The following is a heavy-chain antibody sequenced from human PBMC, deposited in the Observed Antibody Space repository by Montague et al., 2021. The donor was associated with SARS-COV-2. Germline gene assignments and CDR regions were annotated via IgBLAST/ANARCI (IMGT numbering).Heavy chain of an antibody. CDR1: RASFSNYY. V-gene: IGHV4-34*01. CDR2: INQDGAP. CDR3: ARGRPVQGSFRHFDSISSGALDI. Sequence: SETLSLTCAVSRASFSNYYWTWIRQSPGKGLEWIGEINQDGAPNYTPSLKSRVTISLDTSKKQISLKLNSVTVADTAVFFCARGRPVQGSFRHFDSISSGALDIWAQGSLVIVSS. J-gene: IGHJ3*02. D-gene: IGHD3-9*01.